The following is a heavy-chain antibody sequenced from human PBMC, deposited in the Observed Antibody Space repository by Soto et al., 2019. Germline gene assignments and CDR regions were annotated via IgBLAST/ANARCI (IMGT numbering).Heavy chain of an antibody. CDR2: IDPDGRTT. D-gene: IGHD3-9*01. CDR3: VRDREYDILTGSDF. Sequence: PGGSLRLSCAASGFTFSRYWMHWVRQAPGKGLMWVSRIDPDGRTTTYADSVKGRFTISRDNAKNTLYLQIDSLRVEDTAVYYCVRDREYDILTGSDFWGQGTLVTVS. V-gene: IGHV3-74*01. CDR1: GFTFSRYW. J-gene: IGHJ4*02.